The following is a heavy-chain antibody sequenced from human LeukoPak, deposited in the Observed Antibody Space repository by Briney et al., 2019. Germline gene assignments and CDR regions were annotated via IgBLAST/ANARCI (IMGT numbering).Heavy chain of an antibody. CDR2: IYHSGST. CDR1: GESFSGYQ. Sequence: SETLSLTCVVYGESFSGYQWNWIRQPPGKGLEWIGSIYHSGSTNYNPSLKSRVTISVDTSKNQFSLKLSSVTAADTAVYYCARSYSSYYYYYMDVWGKGTTVTVSS. J-gene: IGHJ6*03. CDR3: ARSYSSYYYYYMDV. D-gene: IGHD3-16*02. V-gene: IGHV4-34*01.